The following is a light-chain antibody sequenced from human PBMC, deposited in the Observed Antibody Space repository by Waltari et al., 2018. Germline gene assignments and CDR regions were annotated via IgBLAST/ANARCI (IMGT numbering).Light chain of an antibody. Sequence: EIVMTQSPATLSVSPGERDTLSCRASQSVSSNLAWYQQKPGQSLRLLIYGASTRVTAILDFLRGRWSAHHFVLPHTRLPSLLLAVYYCQQYNNWPPFTFGPGTKVDIK. CDR2: GAS. J-gene: IGKJ3*01. V-gene: IGKV3-15*01. CDR3: QQYNNWPPFT. CDR1: QSVSSN.